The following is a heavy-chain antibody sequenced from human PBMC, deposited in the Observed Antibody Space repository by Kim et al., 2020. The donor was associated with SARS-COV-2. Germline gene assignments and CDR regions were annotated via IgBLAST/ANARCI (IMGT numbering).Heavy chain of an antibody. D-gene: IGHD3-16*01. Sequence: ASVKVSCKASGYTFTSYGISWVRQAPGQGLEWMGWISAYNGNTNYAQKLQGRVTMTTDTSTSTAYMELRSLRSDDTAVYYCARDSRPGGRQRSFDYWGQGTLVTVSS. CDR3: ARDSRPGGRQRSFDY. J-gene: IGHJ4*02. CDR2: ISAYNGNT. V-gene: IGHV1-18*01. CDR1: GYTFTSYG.